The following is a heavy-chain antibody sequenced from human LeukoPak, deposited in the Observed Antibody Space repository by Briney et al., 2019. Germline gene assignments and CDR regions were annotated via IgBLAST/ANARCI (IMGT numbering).Heavy chain of an antibody. CDR3: ARSDGGGNGY. V-gene: IGHV6-1*01. J-gene: IGHJ4*02. Sequence: SQTLSLTCAISGDSVSSNSAAWNWIRQSPSRGLEWLGRTYYRSKWHNDYAVSVKRQITINPDTSKNQFSLHLNSVTPEVTALYYCARSDGGGNGYWGQGTLVTVSS. CDR2: TYYRSKWHN. D-gene: IGHD4-23*01. CDR1: GDSVSSNSAA.